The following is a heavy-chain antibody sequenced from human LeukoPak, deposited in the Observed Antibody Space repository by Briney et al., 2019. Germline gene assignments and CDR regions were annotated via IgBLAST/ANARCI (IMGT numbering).Heavy chain of an antibody. CDR3: ARILYDYVWGSYRSGEYYFDY. V-gene: IGHV4-59*01. D-gene: IGHD3-16*02. J-gene: IGHJ4*02. CDR2: VYLSGTT. Sequence: PSETLSLTCTVSGGSITSDYWSWIRQPPGKGLEWIGYVYLSGTTNYNPSLKSRVTMSVDSSRNEFSLNLRSVTAADTAVYYCARILYDYVWGSYRSGEYYFDYWGPGTVVTVSS. CDR1: GGSITSDY.